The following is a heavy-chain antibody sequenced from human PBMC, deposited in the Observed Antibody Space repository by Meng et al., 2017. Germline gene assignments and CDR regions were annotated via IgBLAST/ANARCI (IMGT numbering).Heavy chain of an antibody. D-gene: IGHD3-10*01. CDR3: ARDPYYYGSGSHNFDY. CDR2: INPSGGST. CDR1: GYNFPDYY. Sequence: ASVKVSCKPSGYNFPDYYIHWVRRAPGQGLEWMGIINPSGGSTSYAQKFQGRVTMTRDTSTSTVYMELSSLRSEDTAVYYCARDPYYYGSGSHNFDYWGQGTLVTVSS. J-gene: IGHJ4*02. V-gene: IGHV1-46*01.